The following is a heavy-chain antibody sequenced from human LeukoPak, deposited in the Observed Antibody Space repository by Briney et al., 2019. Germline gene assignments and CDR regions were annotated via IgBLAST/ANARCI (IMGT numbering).Heavy chain of an antibody. Sequence: VASVKVSCKASGYTFTSYGISWVRQAPGQGLEWMGWSSTYNGNTNYAQKLQGRVTMTTDTSTSTAYMELRSLRSDDTAVYYCARDDSGSPDYWGQGTLVTVSS. CDR2: SSTYNGNT. D-gene: IGHD1-26*01. J-gene: IGHJ4*02. CDR3: ARDDSGSPDY. CDR1: GYTFTSYG. V-gene: IGHV1-18*01.